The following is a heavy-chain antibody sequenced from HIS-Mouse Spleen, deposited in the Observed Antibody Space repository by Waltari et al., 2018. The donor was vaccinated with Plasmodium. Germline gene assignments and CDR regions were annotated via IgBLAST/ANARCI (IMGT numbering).Heavy chain of an antibody. CDR3: ASSWYWYFDL. Sequence: EVQLVESGGGLVQPGGSRRLSWAASGFAFSSCWMSWVRQARGKGLEWVANIKQDGSEKYYVDSVKGRFTISRDNAKNSLYLQMNSLRAEDTAVYYCASSWYWYFDLWGRGTLVTVSS. CDR2: IKQDGSEK. J-gene: IGHJ2*01. D-gene: IGHD6-13*01. V-gene: IGHV3-7*01. CDR1: GFAFSSCW.